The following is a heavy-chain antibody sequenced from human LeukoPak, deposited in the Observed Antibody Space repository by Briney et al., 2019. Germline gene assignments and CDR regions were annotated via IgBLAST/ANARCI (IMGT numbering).Heavy chain of an antibody. Sequence: GGSLRLSCAASGFTFNNYAMSWVRQAPGKGLEWVSAISGSGGTTYYADSVKGRFTISRDNSKNTLYLQMNSLRAEDTAVYYCAKDPSWAQQLDYWGQGTLVTVSS. J-gene: IGHJ4*02. CDR3: AKDPSWAQQLDY. V-gene: IGHV3-23*01. CDR1: GFTFNNYA. D-gene: IGHD6-13*01. CDR2: ISGSGGTT.